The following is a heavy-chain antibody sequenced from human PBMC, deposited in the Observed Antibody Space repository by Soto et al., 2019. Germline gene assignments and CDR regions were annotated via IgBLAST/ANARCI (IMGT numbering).Heavy chain of an antibody. CDR2: INPNSGGT. Sequence: ASVKVSCKASGYTFTGYYMHWVRQAPGQGLEWMGWINPNSGGTNYAQKFQGRVTMTRDTSISTAYMELSRLRSDDTAVYYCARGVSFLVWLSSSGRWLDPWGQGTLVTVYS. CDR3: ARGVSFLVWLSSSGRWLDP. J-gene: IGHJ5*02. D-gene: IGHD3-3*02. CDR1: GYTFTGYY. V-gene: IGHV1-2*02.